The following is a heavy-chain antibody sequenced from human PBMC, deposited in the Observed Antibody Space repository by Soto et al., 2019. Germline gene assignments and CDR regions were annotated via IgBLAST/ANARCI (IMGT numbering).Heavy chain of an antibody. J-gene: IGHJ4*02. D-gene: IGHD6-19*01. CDR1: GFSLSTSGMC. CDR3: ARSTLPIAVAGTDYFDY. Sequence: SGPTLVNPTQTLTLTCTFSGFSLSTSGMCVSWIRQPPGKALEWLARIDWDDDKYYSTSLKTRLTISKDTSKNQVVLTMTNMDPVDTATYYCARSTLPIAVAGTDYFDYWGQGTLVTVSS. CDR2: IDWDDDK. V-gene: IGHV2-70*11.